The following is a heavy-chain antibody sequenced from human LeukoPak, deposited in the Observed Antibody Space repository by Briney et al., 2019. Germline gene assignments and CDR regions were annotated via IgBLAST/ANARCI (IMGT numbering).Heavy chain of an antibody. CDR3: ATWGSTWCDY. V-gene: IGHV1-2*02. CDR1: GYTFTDYY. D-gene: IGHD6-13*01. Sequence: ASVKVSCKASGYTFTDYYLHRVRQAPGQGLEWIAWINPKSGGTHYAQKYQGRVTMTRDTSISTAYMELSRLRSDDTAVYYCATWGSTWCDYWGQGTLVTVSS. J-gene: IGHJ4*02. CDR2: INPKSGGT.